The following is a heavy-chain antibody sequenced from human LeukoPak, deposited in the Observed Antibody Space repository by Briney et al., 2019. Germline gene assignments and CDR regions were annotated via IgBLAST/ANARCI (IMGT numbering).Heavy chain of an antibody. V-gene: IGHV4-39*07. CDR2: IYYSGST. Sequence: YPSETLSLTCTVSGGSISSSSYYWGWIRQPPGKRLEWIGSIYYSGSTYYNPSLKSRVTISVDASKNQFSLKLSSVTAADTAVYYCARHPSYSSGWYEAHFDYWGQGTLVTVSS. CDR1: GGSISSSSYY. J-gene: IGHJ4*02. D-gene: IGHD6-19*01. CDR3: ARHPSYSSGWYEAHFDY.